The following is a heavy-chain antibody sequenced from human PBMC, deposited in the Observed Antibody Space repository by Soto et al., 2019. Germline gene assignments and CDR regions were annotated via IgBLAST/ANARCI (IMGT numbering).Heavy chain of an antibody. Sequence: GGSLRLSCAASGFTFSSDWMHWVRQAPGKGLVWVSRINTDGSDTSYADSVKGRFTISRDNAKNTLYLQMNSLRAEDTAVYYCAKDRGDSIFDYWGQGTLVTVSS. D-gene: IGHD4-17*01. V-gene: IGHV3-74*01. CDR3: AKDRGDSIFDY. CDR1: GFTFSSDW. CDR2: INTDGSDT. J-gene: IGHJ4*02.